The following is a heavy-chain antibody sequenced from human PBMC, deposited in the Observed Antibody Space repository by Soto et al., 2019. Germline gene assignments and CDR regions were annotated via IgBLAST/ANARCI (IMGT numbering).Heavy chain of an antibody. J-gene: IGHJ6*02. CDR3: XTGRSXXXYXSGXYYXGYYYYGMDV. D-gene: IGHD3-10*01. CDR1: GFTFSSYA. Sequence: EVQLVESGGGLVQPGGSLRLSCAASGFTFSSYAMHWVRQAPGKGLEYVSAISGNGGSTYYANSVKGRFTISRDNSKNTXXXXMXXXRXXXMXXXXXXTGRSXXXYXSGXYYXGYYYYGMDVWGQGTTVTVSS. CDR2: ISGNGGST. V-gene: IGHV3-64*01.